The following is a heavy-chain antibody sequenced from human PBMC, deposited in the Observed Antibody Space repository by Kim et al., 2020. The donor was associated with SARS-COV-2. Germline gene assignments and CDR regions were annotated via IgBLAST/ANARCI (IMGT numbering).Heavy chain of an antibody. CDR2: FDPEDGET. CDR3: ATARPARGIVVVQAAMSMYYGMDV. V-gene: IGHV1-24*01. J-gene: IGHJ6*02. CDR1: GYTLTELS. Sequence: ASVKVSCKVSGYTLTELSIHWVRQAPGKGLEWMGGFDPEDGETIYAQKFQGRVTMTEDTSTDTAYMELSSLRSEDTAVYYCATARPARGIVVVQAAMSMYYGMDVWGQGTTVTVSS. D-gene: IGHD2-2*01.